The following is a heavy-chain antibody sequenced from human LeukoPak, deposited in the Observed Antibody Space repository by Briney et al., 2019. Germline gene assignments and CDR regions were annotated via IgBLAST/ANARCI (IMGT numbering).Heavy chain of an antibody. D-gene: IGHD1-26*01. CDR2: ISAYNGNT. J-gene: IGHJ4*02. CDR3: ARDLGGSYYVDYLDY. V-gene: IGHV1-18*01. Sequence: GASVKVSCKASGYTFTSYDISWVRQAPGQGLEWMGWISAYNGNTNYAQKFQGRVTITADKSTSTAYMELSSLRSEDTAVYYCARDLGGSYYVDYLDYWGQGTLVTVSS. CDR1: GYTFTSYD.